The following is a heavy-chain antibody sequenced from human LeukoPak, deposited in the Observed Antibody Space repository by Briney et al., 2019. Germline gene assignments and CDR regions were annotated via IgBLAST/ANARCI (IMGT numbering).Heavy chain of an antibody. CDR1: GFTFSSYA. J-gene: IGHJ4*02. CDR3: AKELLWFGGTEDY. Sequence: GGSLRLSCAASGFTFSSYAMSWVRQAPGKGLEWFSAISGSGGITYYADSVKGRFTISRDNSKNTLYLQMNSLRAEDTAVYYCAKELLWFGGTEDYWGQGTLVTVSS. V-gene: IGHV3-23*01. CDR2: ISGSGGIT. D-gene: IGHD3-10*01.